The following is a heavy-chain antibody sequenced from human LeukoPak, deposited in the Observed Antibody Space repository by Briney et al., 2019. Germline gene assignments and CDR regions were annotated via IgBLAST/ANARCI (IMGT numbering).Heavy chain of an antibody. J-gene: IGHJ4*02. CDR2: IKQDGSEK. Sequence: GGSLRLSCAASGFTFSSYWMSWVRQAPGKGLEWVANIKQDGSEKYYVDSVKGRFTISRDNAKNSLYLQMNSLRAEDTAVYYCARVFGYSYGYDYFDYWGQGTLVTVSS. CDR1: GFTFSSYW. D-gene: IGHD5-18*01. CDR3: ARVFGYSYGYDYFDY. V-gene: IGHV3-7*01.